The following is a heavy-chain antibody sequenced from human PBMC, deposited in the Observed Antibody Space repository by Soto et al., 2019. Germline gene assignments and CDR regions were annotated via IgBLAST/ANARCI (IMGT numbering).Heavy chain of an antibody. CDR2: IIPIFGTA. V-gene: IGHV1-69*13. J-gene: IGHJ5*02. Sequence: SVKVSCKASGGTFSSYVISWVRQAPGQGLEWMGGIIPIFGTANYAQKFQGRVTITADESTSTAYMELSSLRSEDTAVYYCARGIAAAGPSKYNWFDPWGQGTLVTVSS. CDR1: GGTFSSYV. D-gene: IGHD6-13*01. CDR3: ARGIAAAGPSKYNWFDP.